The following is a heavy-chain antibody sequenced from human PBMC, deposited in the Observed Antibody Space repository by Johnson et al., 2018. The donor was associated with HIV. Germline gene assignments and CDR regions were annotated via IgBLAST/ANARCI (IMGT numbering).Heavy chain of an antibody. D-gene: IGHD6-19*01. J-gene: IGHJ3*02. Sequence: QVQLVESGGGVVQPGRSLRLSCAASGFTFSSYGMHWVRQAPGKGLEWVAVIAYDGSNKYYADSVKGRFTISRDNSKNTLSLQMNSLRAEDTAVYYCAKDNTDSSGWFSLSGAFDIWGQGTMVTVSS. V-gene: IGHV3-30*18. CDR1: GFTFSSYG. CDR2: IAYDGSNK. CDR3: AKDNTDSSGWFSLSGAFDI.